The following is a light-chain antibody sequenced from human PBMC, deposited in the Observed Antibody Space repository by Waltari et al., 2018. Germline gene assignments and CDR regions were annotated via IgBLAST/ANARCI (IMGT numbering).Light chain of an antibody. Sequence: SSELSQDPAVSVALGQTVRITCQGDSLRLYYARRYRQRPGQSPVLLIYGKNNRPSGLPDRFSASSSGNTASLTIGGARAEDEGDYYCNTREISGDVVFCGGTKLTVL. CDR1: SLRLYY. CDR2: GKN. CDR3: NTREISGDVV. J-gene: IGLJ2*01. V-gene: IGLV3-19*01.